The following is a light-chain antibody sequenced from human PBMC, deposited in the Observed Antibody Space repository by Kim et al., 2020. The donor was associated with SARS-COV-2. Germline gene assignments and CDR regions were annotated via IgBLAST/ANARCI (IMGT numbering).Light chain of an antibody. J-gene: IGLJ2*01. CDR3: NSRDSNDNVV. CDR1: SLRSYY. V-gene: IGLV3-19*01. Sequence: SSELTQDPAVSVALGQTVRITCQGDSLRSYYATWYQQKPGQAPILVIYGKNNRPSGIPDRFSGSSSGNTAFLTITGTQAGDEADYYCNSRDSNDNVVFGGGTKLSV. CDR2: GKN.